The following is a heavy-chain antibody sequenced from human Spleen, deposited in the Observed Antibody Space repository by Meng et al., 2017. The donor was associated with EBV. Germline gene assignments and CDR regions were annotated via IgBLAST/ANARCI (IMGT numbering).Heavy chain of an antibody. CDR1: GGSIRSSNW. J-gene: IGHJ4*02. Sequence: VHLPESGPGLVKPSGTLALTCAVSGGSIRSSNWWSWVRQPPGKGLEWIGEIYHSGSTNYNPSLKSRVTISVDKSKNQFSLKLSSVTAADTAVYYCARDLTGYSADHYWGQGTLVTVSS. D-gene: IGHD3-9*01. V-gene: IGHV4-4*02. CDR3: ARDLTGYSADHY. CDR2: IYHSGST.